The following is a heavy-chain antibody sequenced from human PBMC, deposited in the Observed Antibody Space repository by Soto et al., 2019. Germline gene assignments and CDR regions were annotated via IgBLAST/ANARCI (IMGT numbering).Heavy chain of an antibody. D-gene: IGHD3-16*01. V-gene: IGHV1-69*02. Sequence: QVQLVQSGAEVKKPGSSVKVSCKASGGTFSSYTISWVRQAPGQGLEWMGRIIPILGIANYAQKFQGRVTITADKSTSTAYMELSSLRSEDTAVYCCARTGLRGGGPDYWGQGTLVTVSS. CDR3: ARTGLRGGGPDY. CDR2: IIPILGIA. J-gene: IGHJ4*02. CDR1: GGTFSSYT.